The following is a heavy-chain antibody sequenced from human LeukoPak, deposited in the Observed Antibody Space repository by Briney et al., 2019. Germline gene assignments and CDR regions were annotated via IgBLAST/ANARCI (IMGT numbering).Heavy chain of an antibody. V-gene: IGHV4-38-2*01. CDR1: GYSISSGYY. CDR2: LYRRGRT. CDR3: ARHSGSSWYPTYSYMDV. J-gene: IGHJ6*03. Sequence: SETLSLTCAVSGYSISSGYYWGWIRQPPGMGLEWIGSLYRRGRTDYNPSFKSRVTISVDTSTNQFSLRLSSVTAADTAVYYCARHSGSSWYPTYSYMDVWGKGTTATVSS. D-gene: IGHD6-13*01.